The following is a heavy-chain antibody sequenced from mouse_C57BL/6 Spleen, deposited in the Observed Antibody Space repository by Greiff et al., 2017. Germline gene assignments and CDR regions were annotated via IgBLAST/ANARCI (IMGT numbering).Heavy chain of an antibody. J-gene: IGHJ2*01. CDR3: TRGTYFDY. V-gene: IGHV1-15*01. CDR2: IDPETGGT. Sequence: QVQLQQSGAELVRPGASVTLSCKASGYTFTDYEMHWVKQTPVHGLEWIGAIDPETGGTAYNQKFKGEAILTADKSSSTAYMALRSLTSEYSAVYYCTRGTYFDYWGQGTTLTVSS. CDR1: GYTFTDYE. D-gene: IGHD2-14*01.